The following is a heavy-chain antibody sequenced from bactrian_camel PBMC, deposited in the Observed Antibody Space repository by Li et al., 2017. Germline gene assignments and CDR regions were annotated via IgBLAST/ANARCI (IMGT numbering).Heavy chain of an antibody. D-gene: IGHD5*01. Sequence: VQLVESGGGSVQAGGSLRLACTAPGYQYIGNCIGWFRQAPGKEREAVAALDVDGDTAYADFVKGRFTISIDKAKHTLYLQMNNLGPEDTAMYYCAADVRGRATVESMSNPWSSRYLELWGQGTQVTVS. CDR2: LDVDGDT. CDR3: AADVRGRATVESMSNPWSSRYLEL. J-gene: IGHJ2*01. V-gene: IGHV3S53*01. CDR1: GYQYIGNC.